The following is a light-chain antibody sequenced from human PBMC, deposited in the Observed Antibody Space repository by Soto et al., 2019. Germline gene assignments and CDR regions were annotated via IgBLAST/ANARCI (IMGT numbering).Light chain of an antibody. J-gene: IGKJ1*01. Sequence: EIVLTQSPGTLSLSPGERATLSCRASQSVSSSYLAWYQQTPGQAPRLLIYGASRATGIPDRFSGSGSGTVFTLTISRLEPEDFAVYYCQQYGSSPPTFGQGTNVEIK. V-gene: IGKV3-20*01. CDR2: GAS. CDR1: QSVSSSY. CDR3: QQYGSSPPT.